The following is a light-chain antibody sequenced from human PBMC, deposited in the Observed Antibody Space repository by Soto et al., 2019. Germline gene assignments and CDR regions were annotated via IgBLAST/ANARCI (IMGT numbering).Light chain of an antibody. CDR1: QSISSY. Sequence: DLQMTQSPSSLSASVGDRVTITCPASQSISSYLNWYQQKPGKAPKLLIYAASSLQSGVPSRFSGSGSGTDFTLTISSLQPEDFATYYCQQSYGTPLTFGGGTKVELK. CDR3: QQSYGTPLT. J-gene: IGKJ4*01. CDR2: AAS. V-gene: IGKV1-39*01.